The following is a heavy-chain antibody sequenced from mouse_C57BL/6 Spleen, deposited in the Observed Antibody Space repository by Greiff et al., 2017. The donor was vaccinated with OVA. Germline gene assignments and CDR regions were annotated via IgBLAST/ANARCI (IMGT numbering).Heavy chain of an antibody. Sequence: EVKLMESGPELVKPGASVKIPCKASGYTFTDYNMDWVKQSHGKSLEWIGDINPNNGGTIYNQKFKGKATLTVDKSSSTAYMELRSLTSEDTAVYYCARGNYVFDYWGQGTTLTVSS. V-gene: IGHV1-18*01. CDR2: INPNNGGT. J-gene: IGHJ2*01. D-gene: IGHD2-1*01. CDR1: GYTFTDYN. CDR3: ARGNYVFDY.